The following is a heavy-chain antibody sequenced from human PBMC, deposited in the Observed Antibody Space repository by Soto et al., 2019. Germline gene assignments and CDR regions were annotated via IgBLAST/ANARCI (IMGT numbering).Heavy chain of an antibody. CDR2: IYHSGST. D-gene: IGHD3-3*01. V-gene: IGHV4-4*07. Sequence: SETLSLTCTVSGGSISSYYWSWIRQPAGKGLEWIGSIYHSGSTYYNPSLKSRVTISVDTSKNQFSLKLSSVTAADTAVYYCARSIDFWSGYYNGFDYWGQGTLVTVSS. CDR3: ARSIDFWSGYYNGFDY. CDR1: GGSISSYY. J-gene: IGHJ4*02.